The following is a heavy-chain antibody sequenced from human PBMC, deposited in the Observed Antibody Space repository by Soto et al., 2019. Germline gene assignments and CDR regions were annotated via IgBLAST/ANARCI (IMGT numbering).Heavy chain of an antibody. CDR3: ARRQWLRSSFDY. Sequence: QVQLQQWGAGLLKPSETLSLTCAVYGGSFSGYYWSWIRQPPGKGLEWIGEINHSGSTHYNPSLKRRVTFSVETPNTQFSLKLRSVTAPDTAVYYCARRQWLRSSFDYWGQGTPVTVSS. D-gene: IGHD5-12*01. J-gene: IGHJ4*01. CDR1: GGSFSGYY. V-gene: IGHV4-34*01. CDR2: INHSGST.